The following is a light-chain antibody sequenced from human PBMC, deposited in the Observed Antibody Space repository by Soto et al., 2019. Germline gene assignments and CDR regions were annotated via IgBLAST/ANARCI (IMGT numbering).Light chain of an antibody. J-gene: IGLJ1*01. V-gene: IGLV2-14*01. Sequence: QSALTQPASVSGSPGQSITISCTGTSSDVGGYNYVSWYQQHPGKATKLMIYDVSNRPSGVSNRFSGSTSGNTASLTISGLQAEDEADYYCSSYTSSSFYVFGTGTKLTVL. CDR2: DVS. CDR3: SSYTSSSFYV. CDR1: SSDVGGYNY.